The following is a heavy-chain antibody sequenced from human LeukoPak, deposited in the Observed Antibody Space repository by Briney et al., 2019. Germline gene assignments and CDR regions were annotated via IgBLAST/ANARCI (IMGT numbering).Heavy chain of an antibody. Sequence: SETLSLTCAVSGGSISSGGYSWSWIRQPPGKGLEWIGYIYHSGSTYYNPSLKSRVTISVDRSKNQFSLKLSSVTAADTAVYYCARAAQDSGNRASAFDIWGQGTMVTVSS. D-gene: IGHD1-26*01. CDR2: IYHSGST. J-gene: IGHJ3*02. CDR3: ARAAQDSGNRASAFDI. CDR1: GGSISSGGYS. V-gene: IGHV4-30-2*01.